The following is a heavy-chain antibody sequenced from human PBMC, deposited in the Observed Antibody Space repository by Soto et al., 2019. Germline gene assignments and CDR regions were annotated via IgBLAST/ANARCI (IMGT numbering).Heavy chain of an antibody. CDR3: AREDSFDPFHH. V-gene: IGHV3-74*01. CDR1: GFTFSRYW. CDR2: ISSDGSNT. Sequence: EVQLVESGGGLVQPGESLRLSCVASGFTFSRYWMNWVRQAPGKGLVWVSRISSDGSNTTYADSVKGRFTISRDHAKNTLYLQMNSLSVEDTAVYHCAREDSFDPFHHWGQGTLVTVSS. J-gene: IGHJ1*01. D-gene: IGHD2-21*01.